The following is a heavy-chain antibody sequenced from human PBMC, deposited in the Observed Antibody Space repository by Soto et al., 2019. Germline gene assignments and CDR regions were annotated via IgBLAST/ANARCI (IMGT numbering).Heavy chain of an antibody. CDR3: ASGPVRYFDWLSGHAFDI. CDR1: GYSFTSYW. Sequence: EVQLVQSGAEVKKPGESLKISCKGSGYSFTSYWIGWVRQMPGKGLEWMGIIYPGDSDTRYSPSFQGQVTISADKSISTAYLQWSSLKASDTAMYYCASGPVRYFDWLSGHAFDIWGQGTMVTVSS. D-gene: IGHD3-9*01. J-gene: IGHJ3*02. CDR2: IYPGDSDT. V-gene: IGHV5-51*01.